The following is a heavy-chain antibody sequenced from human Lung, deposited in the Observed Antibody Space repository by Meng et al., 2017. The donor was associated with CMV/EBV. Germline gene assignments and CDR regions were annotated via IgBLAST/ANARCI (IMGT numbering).Heavy chain of an antibody. CDR2: INPNSGGT. CDR1: GYTFSDYY. J-gene: IGHJ4*02. Sequence: ASXXVSXKVSGYTFSDYYMHWVRQAPGQGLEWMGWINPNSGGTNYAQQFQGRVTMTRDTSISTAYMELSRLRSDDTAVYYCAREDYHDSTSYQDFDYWRQGTLVTVSS. CDR3: AREDYHDSTSYQDFDY. D-gene: IGHD3-22*01. V-gene: IGHV1-2*02.